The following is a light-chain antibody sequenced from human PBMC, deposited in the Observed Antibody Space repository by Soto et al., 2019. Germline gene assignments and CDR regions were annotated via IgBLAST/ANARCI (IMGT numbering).Light chain of an antibody. V-gene: IGKV1-5*01. CDR2: DAS. J-gene: IGKJ1*01. CDR3: QQYNSYSLP. CDR1: QSISSW. Sequence: IKVTQSASTVSAYIEDRVTITCRASQSISSWLAWYQQKPGKAPKLLIYDASSLESGVPSRFSGSGSGTEFTLTISSLQPDDFAPYYCQQYNSYSLPFCQGAKVDIK.